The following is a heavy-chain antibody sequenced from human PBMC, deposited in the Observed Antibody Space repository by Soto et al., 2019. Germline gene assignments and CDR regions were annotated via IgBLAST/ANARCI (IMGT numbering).Heavy chain of an antibody. Sequence: EVQLLESGGGLVQPGGSLRLSCAASGFTFSSYAMSWVRQAPGKGLEWVSAISGSGGSTYYADSVKGRFTISRDKTKNTLYLQMNSLRAEDTAVYYCAKYWRWSSSWYGDDYWGQGTLVTVSS. CDR3: AKYWRWSSSWYGDDY. CDR1: GFTFSSYA. D-gene: IGHD6-13*01. V-gene: IGHV3-23*01. J-gene: IGHJ4*02. CDR2: ISGSGGST.